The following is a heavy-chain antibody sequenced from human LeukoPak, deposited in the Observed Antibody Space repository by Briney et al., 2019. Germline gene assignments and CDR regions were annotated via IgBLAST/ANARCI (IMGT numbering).Heavy chain of an antibody. CDR1: GFSLSTSGVG. Sequence: SGPTLVNPTQTLTLTCTFSGFSLSTSGVGVGWIRQPPGKALEWLALIYWNDDKRYSPSLKSRLTITKDTSKNQVVLTMTNMDPVDTATYYCAHRAHMPSPLRYFDWLPYYMDVWGKGTTVTVSS. J-gene: IGHJ6*03. V-gene: IGHV2-5*01. CDR3: AHRAHMPSPLRYFDWLPYYMDV. D-gene: IGHD3-9*01. CDR2: IYWNDDK.